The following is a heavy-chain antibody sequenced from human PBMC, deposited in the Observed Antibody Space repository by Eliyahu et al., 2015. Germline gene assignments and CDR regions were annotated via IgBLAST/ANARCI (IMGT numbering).Heavy chain of an antibody. Sequence: QVQLVESGGGVVQPGRSLRLSCAASGFTFSSYGMHWVRQAPGKGLEWVAVISYDGSNKYYADSVKGRFTISRDNSKNTLYLQMNSLRAEDTAVYYCAKGDPAPYSSGWLPFDYWGQGTLVTVSS. J-gene: IGHJ4*02. CDR2: ISYDGSNK. D-gene: IGHD6-19*01. V-gene: IGHV3-30*18. CDR1: GFTFSSYG. CDR3: AKGDPAPYSSGWLPFDY.